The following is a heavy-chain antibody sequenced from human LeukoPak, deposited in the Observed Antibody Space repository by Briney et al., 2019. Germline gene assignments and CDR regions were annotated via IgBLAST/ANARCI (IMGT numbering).Heavy chain of an antibody. CDR2: ISSSGSII. CDR3: ARGARGYSGYDSDY. V-gene: IGHV3-48*03. Sequence: PGGSLRLSCAASGFTFSNYEMNWVRQAPGKGLEWVSYISSSGSIIYYADSVKGRFTISRDNAKNSLYLQMNSPRAEDTAVYYCARGARGYSGYDSDYWGQGTLVTVSS. J-gene: IGHJ4*02. CDR1: GFTFSNYE. D-gene: IGHD5-12*01.